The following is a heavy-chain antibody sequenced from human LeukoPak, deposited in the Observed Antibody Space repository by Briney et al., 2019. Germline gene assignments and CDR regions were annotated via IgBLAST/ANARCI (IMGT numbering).Heavy chain of an antibody. Sequence: GGSLRLSCAASGFTFSSYWMHWVRQAPGKGLVWVSRINSDGSSTSYADSVKGRFTTSRDNAKNTLYLQMNSLRAEDTAVYYCARDRRDYGDYYFDYWGQGTLVTVSS. CDR1: GFTFSSYW. D-gene: IGHD4-17*01. J-gene: IGHJ4*02. V-gene: IGHV3-74*01. CDR2: INSDGSST. CDR3: ARDRRDYGDYYFDY.